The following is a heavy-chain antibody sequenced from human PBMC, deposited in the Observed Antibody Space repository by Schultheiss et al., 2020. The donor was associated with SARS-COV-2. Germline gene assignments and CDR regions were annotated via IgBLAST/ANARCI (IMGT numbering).Heavy chain of an antibody. CDR1: GFTFSDYA. V-gene: IGHV3-30*04. Sequence: GGSLRLSCAASGFTFSDYAMHWVRQAPGKGLEWVAVISFDGNNKYYTDSVKGRFTISRDNSKNTLYLQMNSLRAEDTAVYYCARGPYTAMAGDGMDVWGQGTTVTVSS. CDR3: ARGPYTAMAGDGMDV. CDR2: ISFDGNNK. D-gene: IGHD5-18*01. J-gene: IGHJ6*02.